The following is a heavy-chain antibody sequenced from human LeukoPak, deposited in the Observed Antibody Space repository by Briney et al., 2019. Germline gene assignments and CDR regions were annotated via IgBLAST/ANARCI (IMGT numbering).Heavy chain of an antibody. CDR3: ARAPLPYSSGWYYFDY. CDR2: IYYSGST. J-gene: IGHJ4*02. CDR1: GGSISSYY. V-gene: IGHV4-59*01. Sequence: SETLSLTCTVSGGSISSYYWSWIRQPPGKGLEWIGYIYYSGSTNYNPSLKSRVTISVDTSKNQFSLKLSSVTAADTAVYYCARAPLPYSSGWYYFDYWGQGTLVTVSS. D-gene: IGHD6-19*01.